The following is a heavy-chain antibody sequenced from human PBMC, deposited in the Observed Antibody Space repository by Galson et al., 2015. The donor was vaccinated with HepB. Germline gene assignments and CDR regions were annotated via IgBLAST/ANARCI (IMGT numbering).Heavy chain of an antibody. Sequence: SVKVSCKASGGTFSSYAISWVRQAPGQGLEWMGGIIPIFGTANYAQKFQGRVTITADESTSTAYMELSSLRSEDTAVYYCARWGATVSAFDIWGQGTMVTVSS. J-gene: IGHJ3*02. CDR2: IIPIFGTA. V-gene: IGHV1-69*13. CDR1: GGTFSSYA. D-gene: IGHD4-17*01. CDR3: ARWGATVSAFDI.